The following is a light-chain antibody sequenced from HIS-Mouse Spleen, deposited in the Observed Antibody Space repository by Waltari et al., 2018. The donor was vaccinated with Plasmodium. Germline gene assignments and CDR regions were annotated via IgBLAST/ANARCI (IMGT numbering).Light chain of an antibody. Sequence: AIQLTQSPSSLSASVGDRVTITCRASQGISSALAWYQQKPGKAPKLLIYDASILESGVPSRVSGSGSGTDFTLTISSLQPEDFATYYCQQFNSYPRFGGGTKVEIK. CDR3: QQFNSYPR. CDR2: DAS. CDR1: QGISSA. J-gene: IGKJ4*01. V-gene: IGKV1-13*02.